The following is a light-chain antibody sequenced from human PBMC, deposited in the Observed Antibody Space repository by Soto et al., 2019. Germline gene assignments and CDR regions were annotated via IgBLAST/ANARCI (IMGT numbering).Light chain of an antibody. CDR2: DAS. J-gene: IGKJ5*01. V-gene: IGKV1-33*01. CDR1: QDINNY. Sequence: DIQMTQSPSSLSASVGDRVTITCQASQDINNYLNWYQQTPGKPPKLLIYDASNLETGVPSRFSGSGSGTQFTFTISSLQPEDIATYYCQQYDNLPSITFGQGTRLEIK. CDR3: QQYDNLPSIT.